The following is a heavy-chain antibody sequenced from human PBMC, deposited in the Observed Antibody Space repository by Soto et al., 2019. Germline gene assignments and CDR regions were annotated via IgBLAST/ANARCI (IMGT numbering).Heavy chain of an antibody. CDR1: RLTVTNNY. Sequence: GGSLRLSCAVSRLTVTNNYMSWVRQAPGKGLEWVSVIYVNGNRYYADSVKGRFTISRDSSKNTVSLEMTSLRAEDTAVYYCAKGGRQWLVTSDFNYWGQGALVTVSS. CDR3: AKGGRQWLVTSDFNY. D-gene: IGHD6-19*01. CDR2: IYVNGNR. J-gene: IGHJ4*02. V-gene: IGHV3-66*01.